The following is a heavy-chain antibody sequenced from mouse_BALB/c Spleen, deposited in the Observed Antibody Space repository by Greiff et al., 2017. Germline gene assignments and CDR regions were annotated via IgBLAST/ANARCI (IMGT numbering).Heavy chain of an antibody. V-gene: IGHV3-8*02. CDR1: GDSITSGY. D-gene: IGHD2-2*01. CDR3: ARRRYGYEDYAMDY. CDR2: ISYSGST. Sequence: EVKLQESGPSLVKPSQTLSLTCSVTGDSITSGYWNWIRKFPGNKLEYMGYISYSGSTYYNPSLKSRISITRDTSKNQYYLQLNSVTTEDTATYYCARRRYGYEDYAMDYWGQGTSVTVSS. J-gene: IGHJ4*01.